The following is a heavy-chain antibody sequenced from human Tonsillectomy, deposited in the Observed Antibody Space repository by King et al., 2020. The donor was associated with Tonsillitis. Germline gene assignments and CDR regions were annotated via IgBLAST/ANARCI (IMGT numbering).Heavy chain of an antibody. J-gene: IGHJ6*02. CDR1: GFTFSDNY. V-gene: IGHV3-72*01. Sequence: VQLVESGGGLVQPGGSLRLSCAASGFTFSDNYMDWVRQAPGKGLEWVGRSRNKASSYTTSYAASVQGRFTISRDDAQNTLYLQLNSLQTEDTAVYYCVTGRGILDVWGQGTTVTVSS. CDR2: SRNKASSYTT. CDR3: VTGRGILDV. D-gene: IGHD2-15*01.